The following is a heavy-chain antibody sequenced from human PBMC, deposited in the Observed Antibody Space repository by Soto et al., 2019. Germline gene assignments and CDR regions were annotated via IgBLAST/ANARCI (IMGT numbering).Heavy chain of an antibody. V-gene: IGHV3-48*01. CDR2: ISTGSRTI. J-gene: IGHJ3*01. Sequence: EMRLVESGGGLVQPGRSLRLSCATSGFTFSSYSMNWVRQAPGKGLEWVSHISTGSRTIYYADSVKGRFTISRDNAKNSLYLQMSSLRAEDTAVYYCARLYCGGGSCYSGDAVDVWGQGTMVTVSS. CDR1: GFTFSSYS. CDR3: ARLYCGGGSCYSGDAVDV. D-gene: IGHD2-15*01.